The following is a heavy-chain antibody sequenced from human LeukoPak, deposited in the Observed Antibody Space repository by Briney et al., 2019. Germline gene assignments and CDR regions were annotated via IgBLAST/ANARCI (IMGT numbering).Heavy chain of an antibody. J-gene: IGHJ5*02. CDR1: GGTFSSYA. CDR2: IIPIFGTA. V-gene: IGHV1-69*13. Sequence: ASVKVSCKASGGTFSSYAISWVRQAPGQGLGWMGGIIPIFGTANYAQKFQGRVTITADESTSTAYMELSSLRSEDTAVYYCAKGGGFGELYWFDPWGQGTLVTVSS. CDR3: AKGGGFGELYWFDP. D-gene: IGHD3-10*01.